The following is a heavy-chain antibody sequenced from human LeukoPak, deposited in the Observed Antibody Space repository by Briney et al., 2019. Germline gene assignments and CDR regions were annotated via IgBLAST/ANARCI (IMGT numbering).Heavy chain of an antibody. CDR1: GFTFSSYS. CDR2: ISSSSSYI. D-gene: IGHD2/OR15-2a*01. J-gene: IGHJ4*02. CDR3: ARERTTIVSGTTIGAY. V-gene: IGHV3-21*01. Sequence: GGSLRLSCAGSGFTFSSYSMNWVRQAPGKGLEWVSSISSSSSYIYYADSVKGRFTIFRDNAKNSLYLQMNSLRAEDTAVYYCARERTTIVSGTTIGAYWGQGTLVTVSS.